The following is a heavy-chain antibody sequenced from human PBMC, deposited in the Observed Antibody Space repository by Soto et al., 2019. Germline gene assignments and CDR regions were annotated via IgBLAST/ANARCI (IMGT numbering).Heavy chain of an antibody. Sequence: QVQLVESGGGVVQPGRSLRLSCAGSISTFRSNGIHWVRQAPGKGLEWVAVVSYDGVNEDYADSVKGRFTISRDNSKSTVHLQMNSLRAEDTAVYHCARDPSSEMRGYYGFDVWGQGTSVTVSS. CDR2: VSYDGVNE. J-gene: IGHJ6*02. V-gene: IGHV3-30-3*01. CDR1: ISTFRSNG. D-gene: IGHD3-10*01. CDR3: ARDPSSEMRGYYGFDV.